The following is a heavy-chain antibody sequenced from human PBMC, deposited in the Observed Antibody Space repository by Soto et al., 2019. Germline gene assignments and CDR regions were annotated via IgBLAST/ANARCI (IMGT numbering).Heavy chain of an antibody. CDR2: ISDDGSNK. Sequence: GGTLKLSCAAYGYSCNNYGMHWVRQAPGKGLEWVAFISDDGSNKYYADSMKGRFTMSRDNSKRTLYLQMSSLRVEDTAVYYCTKRINVLLILEWSSGTEFWGPGTTVTVSS. J-gene: IGHJ6*02. V-gene: IGHV3-30*18. CDR1: GYSCNNYG. CDR3: TKRINVLLILEWSSGTEF. D-gene: IGHD3-3*01.